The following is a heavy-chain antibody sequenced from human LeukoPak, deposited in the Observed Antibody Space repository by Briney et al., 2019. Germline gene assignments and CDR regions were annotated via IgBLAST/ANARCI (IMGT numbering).Heavy chain of an antibody. CDR2: LYHSGNS. CDR3: ARVGSMLSWRFDP. V-gene: IGHV4-38-2*02. D-gene: IGHD3-10*01. CDR1: GYSISSGFY. Sequence: SETLSLTCSVSGYSISSGFYWGWIRQSPGKGLEWIGSLYHSGNSYYNPSLKSRVTMSIDTSKNQFSLEVKSVTAADTAVYYCARVGSMLSWRFDPWGQGTLVTVFS. J-gene: IGHJ5*02.